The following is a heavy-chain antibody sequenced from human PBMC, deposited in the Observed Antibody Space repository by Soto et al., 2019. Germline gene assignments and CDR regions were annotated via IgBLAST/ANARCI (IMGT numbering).Heavy chain of an antibody. CDR1: GFTFSSYA. CDR3: AKDQYYEPDYYYYYYMDV. Sequence: GGSLRLSCAASGFTFSSYAMSWVRQAPGKGLEWVSAISGSGGSTYYADSVKGRFTISRDNSKNTLYLQMNSLRAEDTAVYYCAKDQYYEPDYYYYYYMDVWGKGTTVTVSS. J-gene: IGHJ6*03. CDR2: ISGSGGST. V-gene: IGHV3-23*01. D-gene: IGHD3-3*01.